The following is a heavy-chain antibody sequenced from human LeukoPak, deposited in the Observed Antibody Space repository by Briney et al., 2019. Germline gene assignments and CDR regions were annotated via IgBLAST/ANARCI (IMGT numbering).Heavy chain of an antibody. J-gene: IGHJ4*02. CDR1: GLTFSIYA. V-gene: IGHV3-23*01. CDR2: ISGSGGST. D-gene: IGHD3-22*01. Sequence: HRGESLRLSCAPSGLTFSIYAMIWVRQAPGKALEWVSSISGSGGSTYYADSVKGRFPISRDKSNNTLYLQMNSLRAEDTAVYYCARVHSDSRGYYQHDYWGQGTRVTVSS. CDR3: ARVHSDSRGYYQHDY.